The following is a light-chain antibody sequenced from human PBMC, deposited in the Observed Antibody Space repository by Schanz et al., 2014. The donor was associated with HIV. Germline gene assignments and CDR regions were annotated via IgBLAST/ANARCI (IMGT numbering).Light chain of an antibody. CDR2: RNN. CDR3: GTWDSSLSVVL. Sequence: QSVLSQPPSASGTPGQRVTISCSGSSSNVGTNYVFWYQQFPGTAPKLLIYRNNQRPSGVPDRFSGSKSGTSATLGITGLQTGDEADYYCGTWDSSLSVVLFGGGTKLTVL. V-gene: IGLV1-47*01. CDR1: SSNVGTNY. J-gene: IGLJ2*01.